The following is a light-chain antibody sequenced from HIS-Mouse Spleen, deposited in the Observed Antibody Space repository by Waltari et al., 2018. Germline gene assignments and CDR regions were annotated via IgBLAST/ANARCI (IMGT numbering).Light chain of an antibody. J-gene: IGLJ2*01. CDR1: PLPKKY. Sequence: SYELTQPLSVSVSPGQTASITCSGDPLPKKYAYSYPQKSGQAPVLVIYEDSTRPSGIPERFSGSSSGTMATLTISGAQVEDEADYYCYSTDSSGNHRVFGGGTKLTVL. V-gene: IGLV3-10*01. CDR2: EDS. CDR3: YSTDSSGNHRV.